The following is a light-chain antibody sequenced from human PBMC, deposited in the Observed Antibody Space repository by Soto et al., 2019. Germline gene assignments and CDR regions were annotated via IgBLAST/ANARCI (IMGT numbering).Light chain of an antibody. CDR1: QSISSH. Sequence: EIVMTQSPATVSVSPGERATLSCRASQSISSHLVWYQQKPGQAPRLVIYGASTRASGIPARFSGSGSGTEFTLTISSLQSEDVAVYYCQQYNDWPPWTFGQGTKVDIK. CDR3: QQYNDWPPWT. CDR2: GAS. V-gene: IGKV3D-15*01. J-gene: IGKJ1*01.